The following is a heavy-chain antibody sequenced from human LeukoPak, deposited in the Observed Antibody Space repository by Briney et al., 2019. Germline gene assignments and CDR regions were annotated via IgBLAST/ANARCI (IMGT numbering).Heavy chain of an antibody. V-gene: IGHV1-69*13. D-gene: IGHD3-22*01. CDR3: ARSDKPYYYDSSGYCFDY. J-gene: IGHJ4*02. CDR1: GGTFSSYA. CDR2: IIPIFGTA. Sequence: GASVKVSCKASGGTFSSYAISWVRQAPGQGLEWMGGIIPIFGTANYAQKFQGRVTITADESTSTAYMELSSLRSEDTAVYYCARSDKPYYYDSSGYCFDYWGQGTLVTVSS.